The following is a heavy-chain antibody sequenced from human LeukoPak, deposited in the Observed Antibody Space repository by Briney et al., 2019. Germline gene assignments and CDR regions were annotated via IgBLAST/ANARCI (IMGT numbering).Heavy chain of an antibody. CDR3: ARDRTDYYDSSGYYPNWFDP. V-gene: IGHV1-2*02. Sequence: ASVKVSCKASGYTFTSYDINWVRQATGQGLEWMRWISPNNGGTNYAQKFQGRVTMIRDTTITTVYMELNKLRSDDTAVYYCARDRTDYYDSSGYYPNWFDPWGQGTLVTVSS. D-gene: IGHD3-22*01. CDR2: ISPNNGGT. J-gene: IGHJ5*02. CDR1: GYTFTSYD.